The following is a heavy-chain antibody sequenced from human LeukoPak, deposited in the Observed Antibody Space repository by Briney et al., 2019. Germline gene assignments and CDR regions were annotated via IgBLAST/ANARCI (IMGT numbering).Heavy chain of an antibody. CDR2: IIPIFGTA. CDR1: GGTFSSYA. D-gene: IGHD5-12*01. V-gene: IGHV1-69*01. CDR3: ARPLQPVPRGSSGYDLSGMDV. Sequence: SVKVSWKASGGTFSSYAISWVRQAPAQGLEWMGGIIPIFGTANYAQKFQGRVTITADESTSTAYMELSSLRSEDTAVYYCARPLQPVPRGSSGYDLSGMDVWGKGTTVTVSS. J-gene: IGHJ6*04.